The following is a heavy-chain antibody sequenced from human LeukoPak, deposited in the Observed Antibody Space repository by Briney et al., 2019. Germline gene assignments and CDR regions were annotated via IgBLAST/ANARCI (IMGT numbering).Heavy chain of an antibody. J-gene: IGHJ4*02. D-gene: IGHD3-10*01. CDR3: ARSLWPEDY. Sequence: GGSLRLSCAASGFAFSSYWASWVRQAPGGGLEWVANIDQDGGSQNYVDSVRGRFTISRDNAKNSVYLQMNSLRAEDTAVYYCARSLWPEDYWGPGILVTVSS. V-gene: IGHV3-7*01. CDR1: GFAFSSYW. CDR2: IDQDGGSQ.